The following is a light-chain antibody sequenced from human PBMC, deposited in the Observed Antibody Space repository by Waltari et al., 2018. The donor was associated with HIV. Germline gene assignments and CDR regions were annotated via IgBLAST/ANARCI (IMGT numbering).Light chain of an antibody. J-gene: IGLJ1*01. CDR1: RSHIGSNT. CDR2: STH. V-gene: IGLV1-44*01. CDR3: AAWDDSLNVYV. Sequence: QSVLTQPPSASGTPGQRVTISCFGSRSHIGSNTVTWYQQLPGTAPALLIYSTHQRPSRVPDRFSGSKSGTSAALAISGLQSEDEADYYCAAWDDSLNVYVFGTGTKVTVL.